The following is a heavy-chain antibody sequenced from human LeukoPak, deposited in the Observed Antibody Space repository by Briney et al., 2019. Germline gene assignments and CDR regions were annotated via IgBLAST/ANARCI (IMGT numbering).Heavy chain of an antibody. V-gene: IGHV1-2*02. CDR1: GYTFTGYY. CDR2: INPNSGGT. J-gene: IGHJ1*01. D-gene: IGHD4-17*01. CDR3: ARDLDGDAYFQH. Sequence: ASVKVSCKASGYTFTGYYMHWVRQAPGQGLEWMGWINPNSGGTNYAQKFQGRVTMTRDTSISTAYMELSRLRSDDTAVYYCARDLDGDAYFQHWGQGTLVTVSS.